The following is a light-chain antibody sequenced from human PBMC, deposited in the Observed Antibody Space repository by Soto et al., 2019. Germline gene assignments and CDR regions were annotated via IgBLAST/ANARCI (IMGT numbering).Light chain of an antibody. J-gene: IGLJ3*02. CDR2: SND. CDR3: AAWDDSLSGRV. CDR1: TSNIGNNY. V-gene: IGLV1-47*02. Sequence: QSVLTRPPSASGTPGQRVTSSCSGGTSNIGNNYVYWYQQFPGAAPKLLIYSNDQRPSRVPDRFSGSKSGTSASLAIKGLRSEDEADYYCAAWDDSLSGRVFGGGTQLTVL.